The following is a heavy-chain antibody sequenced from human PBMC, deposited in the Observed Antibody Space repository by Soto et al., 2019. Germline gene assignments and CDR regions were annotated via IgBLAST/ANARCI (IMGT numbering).Heavy chain of an antibody. CDR1: GFTFRRFW. CDR3: ASEYR. CDR2: IKGDGSEI. V-gene: IGHV3-7*01. Sequence: EVQLVESGGGLVQPGGSLRLSCAASGFTFRRFWTSWVRQAPGKGLEWVASIKGDGSEINYVDSVKGRFTISRDNAKNSLYLQMTSLRVDDTAVYYCASEYRWGQGTLVTVSS. J-gene: IGHJ4*02. D-gene: IGHD3-16*02.